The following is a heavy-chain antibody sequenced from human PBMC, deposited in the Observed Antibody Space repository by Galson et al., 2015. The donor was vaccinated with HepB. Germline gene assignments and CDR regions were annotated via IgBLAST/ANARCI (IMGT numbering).Heavy chain of an antibody. J-gene: IGHJ6*02. Sequence: SVKVSCKASGYTFINYGIAWVRQAPGQGLEWMGWINTYNDNTKYAQNLQGRVTMSTDTFTNTAYLDLRSLRLDDTAVYYCARSVRRYYDFGGGYYSDYSNEGMDVWGQGTTVIVSS. CDR1: GYTFINYG. V-gene: IGHV1-18*01. CDR2: INTYNDNT. CDR3: ARSVRRYYDFGGGYYSDYSNEGMDV. D-gene: IGHD3-3*01.